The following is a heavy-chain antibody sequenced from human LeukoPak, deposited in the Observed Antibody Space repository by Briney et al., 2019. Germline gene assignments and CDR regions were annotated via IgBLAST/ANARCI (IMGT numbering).Heavy chain of an antibody. D-gene: IGHD4-23*01. CDR1: GFTFSDYH. CDR2: ISTSNSYI. Sequence: GGSLRLSCVVSGFTFSDYHMNWVRQAPGKGLEWVSSISTSNSYIYYADSLTGRFTISRDNAKNSLYLQMNSLRAEDTAVYYCAKSYDYGGSYLDYWGQGTLVTVSS. J-gene: IGHJ4*02. CDR3: AKSYDYGGSYLDY. V-gene: IGHV3-21*01.